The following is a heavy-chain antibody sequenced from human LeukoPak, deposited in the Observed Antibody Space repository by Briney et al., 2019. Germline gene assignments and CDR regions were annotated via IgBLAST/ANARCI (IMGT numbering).Heavy chain of an antibody. J-gene: IGHJ6*03. V-gene: IGHV3-7*01. CDR2: INQDGSEK. CDR1: GFTFSRYW. D-gene: IGHD1-26*01. Sequence: GGSLRLSCAASGFTFSRYWMSWVRQAPGKGLEWVASINQDGSEKYYADSVKGRLTISRDNAKKALYLQMNSLRVEDTAVYYCARDRGSYPNYDYYYMDVWGKGTTVTVSS. CDR3: ARDRGSYPNYDYYYMDV.